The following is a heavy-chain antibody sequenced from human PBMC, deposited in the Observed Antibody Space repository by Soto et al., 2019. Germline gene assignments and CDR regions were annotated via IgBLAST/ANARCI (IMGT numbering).Heavy chain of an antibody. V-gene: IGHV2-5*02. J-gene: IGHJ4*02. Sequence: QITLKESGPTLVKPTQTLTLTCTFSGFSLSTSGVGVGWIRQPPGKALEWLALIYWDDDKRYRPSLKSRLTITKDTSKSQVVLIMTNMDPVDTATYYCVRLFDYWGQGTLVTVSS. CDR3: VRLFDY. CDR2: IYWDDDK. CDR1: GFSLSTSGVG.